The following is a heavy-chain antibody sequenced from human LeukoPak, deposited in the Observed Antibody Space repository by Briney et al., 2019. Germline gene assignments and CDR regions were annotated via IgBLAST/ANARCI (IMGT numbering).Heavy chain of an antibody. CDR3: ATGIAVAGFGPYFDY. J-gene: IGHJ4*02. Sequence: ASVKVSCKVSGYTLTELSMHWVRQAPGKGLEWMGGFGPEDGETIYAQKFQGRVTMTEDTSTDTAYMELSSLRSEDTAVYYCATGIAVAGFGPYFDYWAREPWSPSPQ. CDR2: FGPEDGET. CDR1: GYTLTELS. V-gene: IGHV1-24*01. D-gene: IGHD6-19*01.